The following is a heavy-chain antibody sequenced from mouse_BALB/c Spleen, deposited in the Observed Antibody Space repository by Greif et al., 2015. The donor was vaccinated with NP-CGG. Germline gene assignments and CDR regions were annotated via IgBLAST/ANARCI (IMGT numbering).Heavy chain of an antibody. CDR1: GFNIKDTY. Sequence: EVQLQQSGAELVKPGASVKLSCTASGFNIKDTYMHWVKQRPEQGLEWIGRIDPANGNTKYDPKFQGKATITADTSSNTAYLQLSSLTSEDTAVYYCAREFGNYVYAMDYWGQGTSVTVTS. CDR3: AREFGNYVYAMDY. D-gene: IGHD2-10*02. CDR2: IDPANGNT. V-gene: IGHV14-3*02. J-gene: IGHJ4*01.